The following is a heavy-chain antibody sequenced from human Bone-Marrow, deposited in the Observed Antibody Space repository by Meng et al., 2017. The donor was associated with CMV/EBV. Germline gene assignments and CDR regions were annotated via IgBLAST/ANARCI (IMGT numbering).Heavy chain of an antibody. V-gene: IGHV3-74*01. Sequence: GESLKISCAASGFTFSRYWMHWVRQAPGKGLVWVSSINTDGSSTTYADSVKGRFTISRDNAKNTLYLQMNSLRAEDTAVYYCVTGLMDHWGQGALVTVSS. CDR2: INTDGSST. CDR1: GFTFSRYW. J-gene: IGHJ4*02. D-gene: IGHD3-9*01. CDR3: VTGLMDH.